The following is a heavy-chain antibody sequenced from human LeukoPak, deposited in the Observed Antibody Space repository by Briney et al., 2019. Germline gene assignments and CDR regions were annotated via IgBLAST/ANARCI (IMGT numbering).Heavy chain of an antibody. CDR3: ARDGPHYYDSSGYYFDY. Sequence: SGGSLRLSCAASGFTFSSYAMSWVRQAPGKGLEWVSAISGSGGSTYYADSVKGRFTISRDNSKNTVYLQMNSLRAEDTAVYYCARDGPHYYDSSGYYFDYWGQGTLVTVSS. CDR2: ISGSGGST. V-gene: IGHV3-23*01. J-gene: IGHJ4*02. D-gene: IGHD3-22*01. CDR1: GFTFSSYA.